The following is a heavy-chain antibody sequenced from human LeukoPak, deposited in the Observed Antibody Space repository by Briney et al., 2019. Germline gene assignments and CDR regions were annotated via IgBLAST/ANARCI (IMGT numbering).Heavy chain of an antibody. Sequence: ASVKVSCKAFGYTFTAYYMHWVRQAPGQGLELMGWISPNSGATNYALKFQGRVTITRDTSISTAYMELSRLRSDDTAVYYCANFLDVWGQGTTVTVSS. J-gene: IGHJ6*02. V-gene: IGHV1-2*02. CDR2: ISPNSGAT. CDR3: ANFLDV. CDR1: GYTFTAYY. D-gene: IGHD2/OR15-2a*01.